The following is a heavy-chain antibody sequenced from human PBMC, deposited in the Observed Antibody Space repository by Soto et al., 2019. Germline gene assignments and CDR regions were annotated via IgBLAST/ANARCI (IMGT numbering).Heavy chain of an antibody. CDR3: ARSISVAMDF. Sequence: LSLTCTVSGGSITSSSYYWGWIRQPPGKGLEWIGTIYYSGSTYYNPSLKSRVTISVDTSKNQFSLKLSSVTAADTAVYYCARSISVAMDFWGQGTLVTVSS. CDR2: IYYSGST. V-gene: IGHV4-39*01. D-gene: IGHD6-19*01. CDR1: GGSITSSSYY. J-gene: IGHJ4*02.